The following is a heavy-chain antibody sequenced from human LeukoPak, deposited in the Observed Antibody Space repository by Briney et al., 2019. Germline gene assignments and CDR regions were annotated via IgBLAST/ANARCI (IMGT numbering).Heavy chain of an antibody. J-gene: IGHJ6*02. CDR1: GFTFSRYW. CDR2: IKQDGSEK. CDR3: ARDRGGGVTVTIPYYYGMDV. V-gene: IGHV3-7*01. Sequence: GGSLRLSCAASGFTFSRYWMSWVRQAPGKGLEWVANIKQDGSEKYYVDSVKGRFTISRDNAKNSLYLQMNSPRAEDTAVYYCARDRGGGVTVTIPYYYGMDVWGQGTTVTVSS. D-gene: IGHD4-17*01.